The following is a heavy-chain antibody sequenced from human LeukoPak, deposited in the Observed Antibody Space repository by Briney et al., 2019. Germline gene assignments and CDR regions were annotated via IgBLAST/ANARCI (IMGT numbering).Heavy chain of an antibody. CDR3: ARMGRDYYDSSVYYD. V-gene: IGHV4-34*01. Sequence: PSETLSLTCGVYGGSFSGYYWSWIRQPPGKGLEWIGEINDSGSTNYNPSLKSRVTISVDTSKNQFSLKLNSVTAADTAVYYCARMGRDYYDSSVYYDWGQGTPVTVSS. D-gene: IGHD3-22*01. J-gene: IGHJ4*02. CDR2: INDSGST. CDR1: GGSFSGYY.